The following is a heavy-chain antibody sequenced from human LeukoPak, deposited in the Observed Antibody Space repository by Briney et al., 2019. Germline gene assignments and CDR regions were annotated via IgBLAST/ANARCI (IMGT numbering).Heavy chain of an antibody. CDR3: AKSLGGYDMDY. J-gene: IGHJ4*02. V-gene: IGHV3-23*01. CDR2: LSGSGGST. Sequence: GQSLRLSCAASGFTFRSYGMSWVRQAPGKGLEWVSRLSGSGGSTYYADSVEGRFSISRDNSKKTLFLHMNSLRAEGTAVYECAKSLGGYDMDYWGQGTLVTVSS. D-gene: IGHD3-16*01. CDR1: GFTFRSYG.